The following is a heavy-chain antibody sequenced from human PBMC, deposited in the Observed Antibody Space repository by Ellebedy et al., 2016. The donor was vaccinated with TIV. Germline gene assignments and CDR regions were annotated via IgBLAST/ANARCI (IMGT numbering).Heavy chain of an antibody. CDR2: IKNKADSYTT. CDR1: GFSFSDWY. J-gene: IGHJ4*02. V-gene: IGHV3-72*01. D-gene: IGHD3-16*01. Sequence: GESLKISCAASGFSFSDWYMDWVRQAPGRGLEWVGRIKNKADSYTTHYAASVKGRFTISRDNSKNSLYPQMDSLNTEDTAVYYCARDNWGSYDYWGQGTLVTVSS. CDR3: ARDNWGSYDY.